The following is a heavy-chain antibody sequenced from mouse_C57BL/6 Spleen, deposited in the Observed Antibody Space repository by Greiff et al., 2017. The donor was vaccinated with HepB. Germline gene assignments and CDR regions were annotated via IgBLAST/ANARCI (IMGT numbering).Heavy chain of an antibody. V-gene: IGHV5-6*01. CDR3: ARHDGNWYFDV. Sequence: EVHLVESGGDLVKPGGSLKLSCAASGFTFSSYGMSWVRQTPDKRLEWVATISSGGSYTYYPDSVKGRFTISRDNAKNTLYLQMSSLKSEDTAMYYCARHDGNWYFDVWGTGTTVTVSS. J-gene: IGHJ1*03. CDR1: GFTFSSYG. CDR2: ISSGGSYT.